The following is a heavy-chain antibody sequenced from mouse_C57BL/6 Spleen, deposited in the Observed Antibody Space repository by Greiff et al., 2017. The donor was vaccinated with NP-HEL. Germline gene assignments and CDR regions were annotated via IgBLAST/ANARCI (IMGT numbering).Heavy chain of an antibody. CDR1: GYSFTSYY. CDR3: ARWGLRRGDFDY. Sequence: QVQLQQSGPELVKPGASVKISCKASGYSFTSYYIHWVKQRPGQGLEWIGWIYPGSGNTKYNEKFKGKATLTADTSSITAYMQLSSLTSEDSAVYYCARWGLRRGDFDYWGQGTTLTVSS. D-gene: IGHD2-2*01. J-gene: IGHJ2*01. CDR2: IYPGSGNT. V-gene: IGHV1-66*01.